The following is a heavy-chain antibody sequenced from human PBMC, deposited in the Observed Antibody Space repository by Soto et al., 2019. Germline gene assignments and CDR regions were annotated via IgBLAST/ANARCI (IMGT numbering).Heavy chain of an antibody. CDR1: GSTFSSYA. CDR2: ISGSGGST. J-gene: IGHJ4*02. V-gene: IGHV3-23*01. Sequence: EVQLLESGGGLVQPGGSLRPPGTASGSTFSSYALTWVRQAPGKGLEWVSVISGSGGSTYYADSVKGRFTISRDNSKNTLYLQMNSLRAEDTAVYYCASRTSGWYFDYWGQGTLVTVSS. D-gene: IGHD6-19*01. CDR3: ASRTSGWYFDY.